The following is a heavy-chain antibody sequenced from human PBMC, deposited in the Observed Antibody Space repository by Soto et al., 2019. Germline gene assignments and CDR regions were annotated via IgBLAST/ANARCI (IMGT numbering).Heavy chain of an antibody. V-gene: IGHV4-34*01. CDR1: GGSFSGYY. J-gene: IGHJ4*02. D-gene: IGHD3-16*01. CDR3: ASGFWGSSPPLDY. Sequence: SETLSLTCAVYGGSFSGYYWSWIRQPPGKGLEWIEEINHSGSTNYNPSLKSRVTISVDTSKNQFSLKLSSVTAADTAVYYCASGFWGSSPPLDYWGQGTLVTVSS. CDR2: INHSGST.